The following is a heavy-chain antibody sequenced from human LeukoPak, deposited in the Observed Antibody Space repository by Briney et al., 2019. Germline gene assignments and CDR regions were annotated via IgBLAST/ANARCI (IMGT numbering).Heavy chain of an antibody. J-gene: IGHJ4*02. CDR1: GGTFSSYT. D-gene: IGHD3-22*01. V-gene: IGHV1-69*02. Sequence: SVKVSCKASGGTFSSYTISWVRQAPGQGLEWMGRIIPIIGIANYAQKFQGRVTITADKSTSTAYMELSSLRSEDTAVYYCARTRRVYYDSSGYFERAFDYWGQGTLVTVSS. CDR3: ARTRRVYYDSSGYFERAFDY. CDR2: IIPIIGIA.